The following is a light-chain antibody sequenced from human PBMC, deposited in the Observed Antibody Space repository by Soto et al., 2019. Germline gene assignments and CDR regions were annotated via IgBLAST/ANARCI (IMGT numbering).Light chain of an antibody. V-gene: IGKV3-15*01. J-gene: IGKJ1*01. CDR2: GAS. Sequence: EIVMTQSPATLSVSPGERATLSFSASQSVSSNLAWYQQKPGQAPRLLIYGASTRATGIPARFSGSGSGTDFTLTISRLQSEDFAVYFCQQYHIWPSWTFGQGTKVDI. CDR1: QSVSSN. CDR3: QQYHIWPSWT.